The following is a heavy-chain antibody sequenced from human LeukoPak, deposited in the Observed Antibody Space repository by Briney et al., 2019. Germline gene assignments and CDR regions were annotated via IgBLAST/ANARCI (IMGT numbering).Heavy chain of an antibody. CDR1: GGSFSGYY. D-gene: IGHD3-16*01. Sequence: SETLSLTCAVYGGSFSGYYWSWIRQPPGKGLEWIGEINHSGSTNYNPSLKSRVTISVDTSKNQFSLKLSSVTAADTAVYYCASLRGEQHADVDYWGQGTLVTVSS. V-gene: IGHV4-34*01. CDR2: INHSGST. CDR3: ASLRGEQHADVDY. J-gene: IGHJ4*02.